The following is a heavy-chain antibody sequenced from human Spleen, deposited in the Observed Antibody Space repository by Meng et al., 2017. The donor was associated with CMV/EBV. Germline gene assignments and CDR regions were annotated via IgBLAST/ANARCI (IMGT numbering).Heavy chain of an antibody. CDR1: GVTVSSNY. V-gene: IGHV3-66*02. D-gene: IGHD1-26*01. J-gene: IGHJ4*02. Sequence: SGVTVSSNYMSWVRQAPGKGLEWVSVIYSGGSTYYADSVKGRFTISRDNSKNTLYLQMNSLRAEDTAVYYCARGIEVGASPLGFDYWGQGTLVTVSS. CDR3: ARGIEVGASPLGFDY. CDR2: IYSGGST.